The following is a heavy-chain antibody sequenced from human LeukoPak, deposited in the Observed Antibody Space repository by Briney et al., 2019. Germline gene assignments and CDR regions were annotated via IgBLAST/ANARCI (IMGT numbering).Heavy chain of an antibody. J-gene: IGHJ5*02. CDR3: TKEGAVTGSMWFDH. CDR2: ISGSGDST. Sequence: PGGSLRLSCAASGFTFSSYAMSWVRQAPGKGLEWVSAISGSGDSTYYADSVKGRFTISRDNSKSTMYVQMNSLRTEDTAVYYCTKEGAVTGSMWFDHWGQGTLVTVSS. D-gene: IGHD6-19*01. V-gene: IGHV3-23*01. CDR1: GFTFSSYA.